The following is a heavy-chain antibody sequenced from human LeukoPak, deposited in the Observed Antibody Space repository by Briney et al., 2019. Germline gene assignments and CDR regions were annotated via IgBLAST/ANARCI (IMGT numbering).Heavy chain of an antibody. J-gene: IGHJ4*02. CDR3: ARHVVAVGFDY. CDR2: ITSSSTYI. Sequence: GRSLRLSCAASGFTFSSYAMHWVRQAPGKGLEWVSSITSSSTYIYYADSVKGRFTIPRDNAKNSLYLQMNSLRAEDTAVYYCARHVVAVGFDYWGQGTLVTVSS. D-gene: IGHD3-22*01. CDR1: GFTFSSYA. V-gene: IGHV3-21*01.